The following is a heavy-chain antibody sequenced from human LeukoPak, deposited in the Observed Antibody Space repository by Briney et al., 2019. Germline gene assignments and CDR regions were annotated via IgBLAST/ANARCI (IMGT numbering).Heavy chain of an antibody. Sequence: GASVKVSCKASGYTFTGYYMHWVRQAPGQGLEWMGRINPNSGGTNYAQKFQGRVTMTRDTSISTAYMELSRLRSDDTAVYYCAREATDTAMVMFDYWGQGTLVTVSS. CDR2: INPNSGGT. V-gene: IGHV1-2*06. CDR1: GYTFTGYY. CDR3: AREATDTAMVMFDY. J-gene: IGHJ4*02. D-gene: IGHD5-18*01.